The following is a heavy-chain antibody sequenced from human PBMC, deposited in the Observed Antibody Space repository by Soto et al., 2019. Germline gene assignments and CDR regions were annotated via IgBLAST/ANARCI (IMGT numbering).Heavy chain of an antibody. D-gene: IGHD6-19*01. J-gene: IGHJ5*02. CDR2: IYYSGST. CDR3: ARGDIAVAGGWFDP. Sequence: QVQLQESGPGLVKPSETLSLTCTVSGGSISSYYWSWIRQPPGKGLEWIGYIYYSGSTNYNPSLKSRVTIPVDTSKNQFSLKLSSVTAADTAVYYCARGDIAVAGGWFDPWGQGTLVTVSS. V-gene: IGHV4-59*01. CDR1: GGSISSYY.